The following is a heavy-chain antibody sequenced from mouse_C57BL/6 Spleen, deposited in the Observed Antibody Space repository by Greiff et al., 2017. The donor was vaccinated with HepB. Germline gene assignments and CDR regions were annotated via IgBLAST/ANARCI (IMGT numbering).Heavy chain of an antibody. Sequence: EVKLVESGEGLVKPGGSLKLSCAASGFTFSSYAMSWVRQTPEKRLEWVAYISSGGDYIYYADTVKGRFTISRDNARNTLYLQMSSLKSEDTAMYYCTRDRAYYYGSSYWYFDVWGTGTTVTVSS. CDR3: TRDRAYYYGSSYWYFDV. CDR1: GFTFSSYA. D-gene: IGHD1-1*01. V-gene: IGHV5-9-1*02. J-gene: IGHJ1*03. CDR2: ISSGGDYI.